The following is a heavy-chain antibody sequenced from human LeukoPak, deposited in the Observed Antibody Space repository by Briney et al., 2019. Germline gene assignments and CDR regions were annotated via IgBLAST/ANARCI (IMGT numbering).Heavy chain of an antibody. CDR1: GGSFSGYY. CDR2: INHSGST. CDR3: ASAIAVAGLRGDYFDY. V-gene: IGHV4-34*01. J-gene: IGHJ4*02. Sequence: PLETLSLTCAVYGGSFSGYYWSWIRQPPGKGLEWIGEINHSGSTNYNPSLKSRVTISVDTSKNQFSLKLSSVTAADTAVYYCASAIAVAGLRGDYFDYWGQGTLVTVSS. D-gene: IGHD6-19*01.